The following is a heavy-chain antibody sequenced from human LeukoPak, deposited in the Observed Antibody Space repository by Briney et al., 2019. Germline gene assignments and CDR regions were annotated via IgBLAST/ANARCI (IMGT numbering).Heavy chain of an antibody. J-gene: IGHJ4*02. D-gene: IGHD3-22*01. CDR1: GGSVSSGRYY. Sequence: KTSETLSLTCTVSGGSVSSGRYYWSWIRQPPGKGLEWIGYMFYNRGTKYNPSLKSRVTISVDTSKNQFSLQLSSVITADTAVYYCARGQYSDSSGYRYFDYWGQGTLVTVSS. V-gene: IGHV4-61*01. CDR2: MFYNRGT. CDR3: ARGQYSDSSGYRYFDY.